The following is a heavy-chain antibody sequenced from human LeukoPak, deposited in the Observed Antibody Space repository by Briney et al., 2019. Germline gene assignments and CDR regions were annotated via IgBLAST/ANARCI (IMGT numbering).Heavy chain of an antibody. CDR2: IYSGGST. Sequence: SETLSLTCTVPGGSISSSSYYWGWIRQSPGKGLEWIGNIYSGGSTYYTPSLKSRVTISVDTSKNQFSLKLSSVTAADTAIYFCARHSRSGSGGYENAFDIWGQGTMVTVSS. CDR1: GGSISSSSYY. J-gene: IGHJ3*02. D-gene: IGHD5-12*01. CDR3: ARHSRSGSGGYENAFDI. V-gene: IGHV4-39*01.